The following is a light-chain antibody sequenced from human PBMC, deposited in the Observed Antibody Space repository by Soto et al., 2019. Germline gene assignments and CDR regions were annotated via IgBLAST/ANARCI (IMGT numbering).Light chain of an antibody. J-gene: IGKJ4*01. CDR2: AAS. Sequence: DIQVTQSPSSLSASVGDRVIITCRASQSIRKYLNWYQHKPGKVPTLLIYAASSLQSGVPSRFSGSGSGTDFTLTISSLQPEDFATYYCQQCYSSPLTFGGGTKVDIK. V-gene: IGKV1-39*01. CDR1: QSIRKY. CDR3: QQCYSSPLT.